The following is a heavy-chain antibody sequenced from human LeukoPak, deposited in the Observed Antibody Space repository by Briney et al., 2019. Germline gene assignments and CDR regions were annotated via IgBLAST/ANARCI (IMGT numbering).Heavy chain of an antibody. V-gene: IGHV4-34*01. CDR1: GGSFSGYY. Sequence: PSETLSLTCAVYGGSFSGYYWSWIRQPPGKGLEWIGEINHSGSTNYNPSLKSRVTISVDTSKNQFSLKLSSVTAADTAVYYCARGRKTGRCFDYWGQGTLVTVSS. J-gene: IGHJ4*02. D-gene: IGHD7-27*01. CDR3: ARGRKTGRCFDY. CDR2: INHSGST.